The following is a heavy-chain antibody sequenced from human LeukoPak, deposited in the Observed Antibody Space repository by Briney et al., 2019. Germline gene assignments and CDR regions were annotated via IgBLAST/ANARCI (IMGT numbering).Heavy chain of an antibody. Sequence: SETLSLTCAVYGGSFIPYYWSWIRQPPGKGLEWIGEINHSGSTNYTPSLKSRVTISVDTSKNQFSLKLSSVTPADTAVYYCARGGFYCGGDCYVDYWGQGTLVTASS. J-gene: IGHJ4*02. V-gene: IGHV4-34*01. CDR3: ARGGFYCGGDCYVDY. CDR2: INHSGST. CDR1: GGSFIPYY. D-gene: IGHD2-21*02.